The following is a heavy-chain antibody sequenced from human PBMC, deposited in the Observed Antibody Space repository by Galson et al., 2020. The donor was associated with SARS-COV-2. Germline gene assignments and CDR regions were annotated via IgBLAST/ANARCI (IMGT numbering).Heavy chain of an antibody. Sequence: GGSLRLSCAASGFTFSSYWMSWVRQAPGKGLEWVANIKQDGSEKYYVDSVKGRFTISRDNAKNSLYLQMNSLRAEDTAVYYCARERGRSYGYCTGGVCYRGTTNWFDPWGQGTLVTVSS. D-gene: IGHD2-8*02. J-gene: IGHJ5*02. V-gene: IGHV3-7*04. CDR2: IKQDGSEK. CDR1: GFTFSSYW. CDR3: ARERGRSYGYCTGGVCYRGTTNWFDP.